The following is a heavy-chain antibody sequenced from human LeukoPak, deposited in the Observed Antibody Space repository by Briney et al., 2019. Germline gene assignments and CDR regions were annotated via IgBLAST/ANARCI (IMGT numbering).Heavy chain of an antibody. V-gene: IGHV3-48*03. D-gene: IGHD6-13*01. CDR2: ISSSGSTI. J-gene: IGHJ6*03. CDR1: GFTFSSYE. CDR3: ARRSSSSYYYYYYMDV. Sequence: GGSLRLSCAASGFTFSSYEMNWVRQAPGKGLEWVSYISSSGSTIYYADSVKGRFTISRDNAKNSLYLQMNSLRAEDTAVYYCARRSSSSYYYYYYMDVWGXGTTVTVS.